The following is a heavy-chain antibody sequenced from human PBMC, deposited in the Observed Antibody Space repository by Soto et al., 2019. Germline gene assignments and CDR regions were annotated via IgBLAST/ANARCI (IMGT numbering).Heavy chain of an antibody. CDR3: ARGIEGWYQGRYYYGMDV. Sequence: PSETLSLTCAVFGGSFSGDYWSWIRQPPGKGLEWIGYIYHSGSTYYNPSLKSRVTISVDTSKNQFSLKLSSVTAADTAVYYCARGIEGWYQGRYYYGMDVWGQGTTVTVSS. V-gene: IGHV4-34*09. CDR2: IYHSGST. D-gene: IGHD6-19*01. CDR1: GGSFSGDY. J-gene: IGHJ6*02.